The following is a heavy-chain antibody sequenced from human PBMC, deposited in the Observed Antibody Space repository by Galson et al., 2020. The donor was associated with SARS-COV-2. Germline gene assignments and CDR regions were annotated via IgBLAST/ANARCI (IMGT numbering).Heavy chain of an antibody. CDR2: IDWDDDK. CDR3: ARTTIVVLGGYNWFDP. Sequence: SGPTLVKPTQPLTLTCTFPGFSLSTSGMCVSWIRQPPGQALEWLALIDWDDDKYYSTSLKTRLTISKDTSKNQVVLTMTNMDPVDTATYYCARTTIVVLGGYNWFDPWGQGTLVTVSS. D-gene: IGHD1-26*01. V-gene: IGHV2-70*01. CDR1: GFSLSTSGMC. J-gene: IGHJ5*02.